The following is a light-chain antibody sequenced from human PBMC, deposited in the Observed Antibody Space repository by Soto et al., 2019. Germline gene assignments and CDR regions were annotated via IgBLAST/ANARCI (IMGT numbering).Light chain of an antibody. Sequence: EIVMTQSPATLSVSPGDRATLSCRASQSVSSNLAWYQQKPGQAPRLLISGASTGATGIPARFSGSGSGTELTLTISSLQSEDCAIYYCQQYHTWPITXGGGTKVDIK. J-gene: IGKJ4*01. CDR3: QQYHTWPIT. CDR1: QSVSSN. CDR2: GAS. V-gene: IGKV3-15*01.